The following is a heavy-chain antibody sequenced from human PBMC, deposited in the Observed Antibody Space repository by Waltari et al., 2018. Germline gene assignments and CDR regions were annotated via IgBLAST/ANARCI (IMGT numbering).Heavy chain of an antibody. CDR3: ARDGGSGEVDP. Sequence: QLQLQESGPGLVKPSETLSLTCTVSGGSISSSSYYWGWIRQPPGKGLEWIGSIYYSGSTYYNPSLKSRVTISVDTSKTQFSLKLRSVTAADTAVYYCARDGGSGEVDPCGQGTLVTVSS. D-gene: IGHD3-10*01. CDR1: GGSISSSSYY. V-gene: IGHV4-39*02. J-gene: IGHJ5*02. CDR2: IYYSGST.